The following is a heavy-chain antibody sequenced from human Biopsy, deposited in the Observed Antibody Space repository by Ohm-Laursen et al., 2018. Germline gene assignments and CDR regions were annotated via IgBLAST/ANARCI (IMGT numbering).Heavy chain of an antibody. CDR3: ARVRGGFLEWFDY. Sequence: PSETLPLTCAVSGESMGTYYWSWIRQPPGKVMEWIASIYYSGTTHKNPSLKSRVTISVDTSQGLLSLDLSSVTAADTAVYYCARVRGGFLEWFDYWGQGTLVTVSS. CDR1: GESMGTYY. J-gene: IGHJ5*01. CDR2: IYYSGTT. V-gene: IGHV4-59*01. D-gene: IGHD3-3*01.